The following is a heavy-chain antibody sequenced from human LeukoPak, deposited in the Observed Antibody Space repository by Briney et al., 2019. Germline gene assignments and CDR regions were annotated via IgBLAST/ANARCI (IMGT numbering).Heavy chain of an antibody. CDR2: ISAYNGNT. Sequence: GASVKVSCKASGYTFTSYGISWVRQAPGQGLEWMGWISAYNGNTNYAQKLQGRVTMTTDTSTSTAYMELGSLRSDDTAVYYCARHQESGSYPGDFDYWGQGTLVTVSS. V-gene: IGHV1-18*01. D-gene: IGHD1-26*01. CDR1: GYTFTSYG. CDR3: ARHQESGSYPGDFDY. J-gene: IGHJ4*02.